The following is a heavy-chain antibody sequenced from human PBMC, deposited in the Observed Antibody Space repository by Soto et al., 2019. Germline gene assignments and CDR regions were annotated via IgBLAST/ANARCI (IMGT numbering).Heavy chain of an antibody. Sequence: PGGSLRLSCAASGFTFSSYAMSWVRQAPGKGLEWVAAIKQDGSDKYYADPVKGRFTISRDNAKNSLYLQMNSLNTEDAAIYYCVRLARASSGDFWGRGTLVTVSS. J-gene: IGHJ4*02. CDR3: VRLARASSGDF. CDR1: GFTFSSYA. V-gene: IGHV3-7*01. CDR2: IKQDGSDK. D-gene: IGHD6-6*01.